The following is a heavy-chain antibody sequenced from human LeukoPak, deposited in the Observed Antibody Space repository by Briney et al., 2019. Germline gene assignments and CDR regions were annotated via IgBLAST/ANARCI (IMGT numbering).Heavy chain of an antibody. J-gene: IGHJ4*02. V-gene: IGHV3-9*01. CDR3: AKDWGTTGSLDY. CDR1: GFTFDDYA. Sequence: GGSLRLSCAASGFTFDDYAMHWVRQAPGKGLEWVSGISWNSGSIGYADSVKGRFTIFRDNAKNSLYLQMNSLRAEDTALYYCAKDWGTTGSLDYWGQGTLVTVSS. CDR2: ISWNSGSI. D-gene: IGHD1-7*01.